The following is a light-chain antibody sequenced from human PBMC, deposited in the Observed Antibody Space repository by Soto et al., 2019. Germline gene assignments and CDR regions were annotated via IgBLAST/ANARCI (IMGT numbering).Light chain of an antibody. CDR2: EGG. Sequence: QSALTQPASVSGSPGQSITISCTGTSSDVGSDNLVSWYQQHPGKALKVIISEGGKRPSGVSNRFSGSKSGITASLTISGLQAEDEADYYCCSYAGYSTSAVFGGGTKLTVL. CDR1: SSDVGSDNL. CDR3: CSYAGYSTSAV. J-gene: IGLJ2*01. V-gene: IGLV2-23*01.